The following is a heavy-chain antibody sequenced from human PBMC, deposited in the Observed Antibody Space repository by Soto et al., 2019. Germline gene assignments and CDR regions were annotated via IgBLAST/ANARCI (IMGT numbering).Heavy chain of an antibody. D-gene: IGHD3-22*01. Sequence: GGSLRLSCAASGFTFSSYAMSWVRQAPGKGLEWVSAISGSGGSTYYADSVKGRFTISRDNSKNTLYLQMNSLRAEDTAVYYCAKDPDYYYDSSGYSSYFDYWGQGTLVTVSS. J-gene: IGHJ4*02. V-gene: IGHV3-23*01. CDR3: AKDPDYYYDSSGYSSYFDY. CDR2: ISGSGGST. CDR1: GFTFSSYA.